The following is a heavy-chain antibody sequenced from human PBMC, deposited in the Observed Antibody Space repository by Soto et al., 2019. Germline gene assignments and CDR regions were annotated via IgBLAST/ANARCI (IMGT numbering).Heavy chain of an antibody. J-gene: IGHJ5*02. CDR2: IIPILGIA. CDR3: ARTKGGVVAATRGSWFDP. CDR1: GGTFSSYT. Sequence: ASVKVSCKASGGTFSSYTISWVRQAPGQGLEWMGRIIPILGIANYAQKFQGRVTITADKSTSTAYMELSSLRSEDTVVYYCARTKGGVVAATRGSWFDPQGQFTLVTVSS. D-gene: IGHD2-15*01. V-gene: IGHV1-69*02.